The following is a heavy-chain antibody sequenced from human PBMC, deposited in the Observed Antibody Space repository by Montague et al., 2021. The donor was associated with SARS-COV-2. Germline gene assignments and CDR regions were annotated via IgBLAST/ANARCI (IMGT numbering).Heavy chain of an antibody. CDR2: INQGGAP. CDR3: ARGRPVQGSFRHFDSISSGALDI. D-gene: IGHD3-9*01. Sequence: SETLSLTCAVSRGSFSNYYWTWIRQSPGKELEWIGEINQGGAPNXTPSLKSRVTISLDTSKKQISLRLNSVTVADTAVFFCARGRPVQGSFRHFDSISSGALDIWAQGSLVIVSS. V-gene: IGHV4-34*01. J-gene: IGHJ3*02. CDR1: RGSFSNYY.